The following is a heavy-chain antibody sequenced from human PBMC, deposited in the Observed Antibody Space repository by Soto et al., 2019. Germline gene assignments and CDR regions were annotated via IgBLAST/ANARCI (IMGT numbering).Heavy chain of an antibody. V-gene: IGHV3-23*01. CDR3: AKKCRGSCPFDY. J-gene: IGHJ4*02. CDR2: ISGSGDGI. D-gene: IGHD1-26*01. CDR1: GFTFSTNYG. Sequence: EVQLLESGGALVQPGGSQRLSCVGSGFTFSTNYGLAWVRQARGKGPEWVSSISGSGDGIAYADSVKGRFTISTDSSKNTLYLQMNNLRADDTAVYFCAKKCRGSCPFDYWGQGTLVTVSS.